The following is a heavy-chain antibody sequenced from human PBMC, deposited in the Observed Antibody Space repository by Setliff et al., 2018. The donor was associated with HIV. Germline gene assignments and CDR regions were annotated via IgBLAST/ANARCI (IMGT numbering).Heavy chain of an antibody. V-gene: IGHV5-10-1*01. D-gene: IGHD5-12*01. Sequence: GESLKISCKGSGCTFTKYYITWVRQMPGKGLEWMGRIDPSDSYTHYSPSFQGRVSISVDRSIDTAYMQWSSLRASDTATYYCARPDRYAGYDNLDHWGQGTLVTVSS. CDR2: IDPSDSYT. CDR3: ARPDRYAGYDNLDH. J-gene: IGHJ4*02. CDR1: GCTFTKYY.